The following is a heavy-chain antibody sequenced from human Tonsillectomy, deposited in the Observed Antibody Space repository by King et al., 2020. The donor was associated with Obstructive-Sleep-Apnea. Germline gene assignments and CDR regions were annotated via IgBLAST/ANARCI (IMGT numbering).Heavy chain of an antibody. V-gene: IGHV3-9*01. D-gene: IGHD3-9*01. Sequence: VQLVESGGGLVQPGRSLRLSCAASGFTFDDYAMHWVRQAPGKGLEWVSGISWNSGSIGYADSLKGRFTISRDNAKNSLYLQMNSLRAEDTALYYCAKAPRGPYYDSWDNWFDPWGQGTLVTVSS. CDR3: AKAPRGPYYDSWDNWFDP. CDR1: GFTFDDYA. J-gene: IGHJ5*02. CDR2: ISWNSGSI.